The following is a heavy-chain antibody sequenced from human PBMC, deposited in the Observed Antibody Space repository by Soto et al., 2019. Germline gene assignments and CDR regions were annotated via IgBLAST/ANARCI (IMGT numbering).Heavy chain of an antibody. CDR3: AKDHYDSSPYV. D-gene: IGHD3-22*01. CDR2: ISYDGSNK. Sequence: GGSLRLSCAASGFTFSSYGMHWVRQAPGKGLEWVAVISYDGSNKYYADSVKGRFTISRDNSKNTLYLQMNSLRAEDTAVYYCAKDHYDSSPYVWGQGTTVTVSS. J-gene: IGHJ6*02. CDR1: GFTFSSYG. V-gene: IGHV3-30*18.